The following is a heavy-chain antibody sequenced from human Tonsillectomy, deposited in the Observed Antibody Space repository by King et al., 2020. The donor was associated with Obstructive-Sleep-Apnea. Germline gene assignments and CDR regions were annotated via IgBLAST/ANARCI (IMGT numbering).Heavy chain of an antibody. J-gene: IGHJ3*02. CDR2: IQYDGSNE. CDR1: GFNFRSYA. V-gene: IGHV3-30*02. CDR3: AKDLHSGYDFQDDAFDI. D-gene: IGHD5-12*01. Sequence: VQLVESGGGVVQPGRSLRLSCEASGFNFRSYAMHWVRQAPGKGLEWLAFIQYDGSNEYYADSVKGRVTISRDTSKNTLYLQMNSLRAEDTAVIYCAKDLHSGYDFQDDAFDIWGQGTMVTVSS.